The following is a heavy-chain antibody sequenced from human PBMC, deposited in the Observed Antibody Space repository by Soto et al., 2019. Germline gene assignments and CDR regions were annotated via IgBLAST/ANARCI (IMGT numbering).Heavy chain of an antibody. Sequence: QVQLVESGGGVVQPGRSLRLSCAASGFTFSSYGMHWVRQAPGKGLEWVAVISYDGSNKYYADSVKGRFTISRDNSKNTLYRQMNSLRAEDTAVYYCAKDGERGKPPSRHAFDIWGQGTMVTVSS. CDR2: ISYDGSNK. V-gene: IGHV3-30*18. J-gene: IGHJ3*02. CDR3: AKDGERGKPPSRHAFDI. D-gene: IGHD3-10*01. CDR1: GFTFSSYG.